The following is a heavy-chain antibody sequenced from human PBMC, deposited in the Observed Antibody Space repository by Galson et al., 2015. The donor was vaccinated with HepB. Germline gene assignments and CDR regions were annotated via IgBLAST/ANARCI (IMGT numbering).Heavy chain of an antibody. V-gene: IGHV1-69*13. CDR3: ARGPPGYYGSGSCYNAFDI. D-gene: IGHD3-10*01. Sequence: SVKVSCKASGGTFSSYAISWVRQAPGQGLEWMGGIIPIFGTANYAQKFQGRVTITADESTSTAYMELSSLRSEDTAVYYCARGPPGYYGSGSCYNAFDIWGQGTMVTVSS. J-gene: IGHJ3*02. CDR1: GGTFSSYA. CDR2: IIPIFGTA.